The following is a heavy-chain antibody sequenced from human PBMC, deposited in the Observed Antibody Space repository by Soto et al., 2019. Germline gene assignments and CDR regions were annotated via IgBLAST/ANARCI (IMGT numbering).Heavy chain of an antibody. CDR3: ARQAPVYRSGDYYFDP. CDR2: IYPGDSDT. CDR1: GYSFTSYW. J-gene: IGHJ4*02. Sequence: GESLKISCKGSGYSFTSYWIGWVRQMPGKGLEWMGIIYPGDSDTRYSPSFQGQVTISADKSISTAYLQWSSLKASDTAMYYCARQAPVYRSGDYYFDPWGLGTLVTVSS. D-gene: IGHD2-21*02. V-gene: IGHV5-51*01.